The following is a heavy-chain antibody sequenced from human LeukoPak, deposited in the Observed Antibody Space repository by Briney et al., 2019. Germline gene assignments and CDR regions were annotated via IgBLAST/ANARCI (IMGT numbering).Heavy chain of an antibody. CDR1: GYTFTSYD. D-gene: IGHD3-16*01. CDR2: MNPNSGNT. CDR3: ARIGGSPTGP. J-gene: IGHJ5*02. Sequence: ASVKVSCKASGYTFTSYDINWGRRATGQGLEWMGWMNPNSGNTGYAQKFQGRVTMTRDTSISTAYMELSSLRYEDTAVYYCARIGGSPTGPWGQGTLVTVSS. V-gene: IGHV1-8*01.